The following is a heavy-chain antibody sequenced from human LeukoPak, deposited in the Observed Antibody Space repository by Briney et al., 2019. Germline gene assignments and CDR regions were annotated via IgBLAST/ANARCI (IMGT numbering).Heavy chain of an antibody. Sequence: GGSLRLSCAASGFTFSSYSTNWVRQAPGKGLEWVSSISSSSSSYIYYADSVKGRFTISRGNAKNSLYLQMNSLRAEDTAVYYCARGVDIVATIDYWGQGTLVTVSS. CDR1: GFTFSSYS. CDR2: ISSSSSSYI. J-gene: IGHJ4*02. D-gene: IGHD5-12*01. V-gene: IGHV3-21*01. CDR3: ARGVDIVATIDY.